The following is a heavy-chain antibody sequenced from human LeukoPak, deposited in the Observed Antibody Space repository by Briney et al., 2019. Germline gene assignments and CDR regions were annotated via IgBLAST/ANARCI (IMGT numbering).Heavy chain of an antibody. J-gene: IGHJ4*02. CDR3: AKRGVVIRVFLVGFHKEAYYFDS. V-gene: IGHV3-23*01. CDR2: ISGSGGRT. D-gene: IGHD3-10*01. CDR1: GITLSNYG. Sequence: GGSLRLSCAVSGITLSNYGMSWVRQAPGKGLEWAAGISGSGGRTNYADSVRGRFTISRDNPKNTLYLQMNSLRAEDTAVYFCAKRGVVIRVFLVGFHKEAYYFDSWGQGVLVTVSS.